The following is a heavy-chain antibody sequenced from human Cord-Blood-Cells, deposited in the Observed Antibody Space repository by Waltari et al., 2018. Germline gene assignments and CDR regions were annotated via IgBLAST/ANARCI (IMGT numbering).Heavy chain of an antibody. D-gene: IGHD3-10*01. CDR1: GGSIRRYY. CDR3: ARSSRYYYGSGSPYFDY. Sequence: QVQLQESGPGLVKPSETLSLTCPVSGGSIRRYYWTWLRQPPRKGLEWIGYIYYSGSTNYNPSLKSRVTISVDTSKNQFSLKLSSVTAADTAVYYCARSSRYYYGSGSPYFDYWGQGTLVTVSS. V-gene: IGHV4-59*01. J-gene: IGHJ4*02. CDR2: IYYSGST.